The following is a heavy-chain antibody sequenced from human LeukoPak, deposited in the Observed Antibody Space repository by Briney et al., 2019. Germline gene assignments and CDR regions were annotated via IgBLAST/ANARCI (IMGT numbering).Heavy chain of an antibody. CDR2: XXYSGST. CDR1: GGSISSYY. Sequence: SETLSLTCTVSGGSISSYYWSWIRQPPGKGLXXXXXXXYSGSTNYNPSLKSRVTISVDTSKNQFSLKLSSVTAADTAVYYCARGSEGLRLGELSFLFDYWGQGTLVTVSS. D-gene: IGHD3-16*02. J-gene: IGHJ4*02. V-gene: IGHV4-59*01. CDR3: ARGSEGLRLGELSFLFDY.